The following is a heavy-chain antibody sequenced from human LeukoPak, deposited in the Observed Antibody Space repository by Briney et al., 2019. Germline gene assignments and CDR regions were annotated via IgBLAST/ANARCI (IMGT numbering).Heavy chain of an antibody. V-gene: IGHV3-48*03. D-gene: IGHD6-19*01. CDR2: ISGSGRTI. CDR3: ARSPTGSGWYYFDY. Sequence: GGSLRLSCAASGFTFSSYEMSWVRQAPGKGLAWISYISGSGRTIYYADSVKGRFTISRDNAKNSLYLQMNSLRAEDTAVYYCARSPTGSGWYYFDYWGQGTLVTVSS. CDR1: GFTFSSYE. J-gene: IGHJ4*02.